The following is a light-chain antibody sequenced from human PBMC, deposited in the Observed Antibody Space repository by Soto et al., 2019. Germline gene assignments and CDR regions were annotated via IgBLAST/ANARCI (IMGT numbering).Light chain of an antibody. CDR3: LHHGSSLWT. CDR1: QSVSSSY. V-gene: IGKV3-20*01. CDR2: GAS. J-gene: IGKJ1*01. Sequence: EIGLTQSPGTLSVSPGERATLSCRASQSVSSSYLAWYQQKPGQAPRLLIYGASSRATGIPDRFSGSGSGTDFTLTISRLEPEDFAMYYCLHHGSSLWTFGQGTKVDIK.